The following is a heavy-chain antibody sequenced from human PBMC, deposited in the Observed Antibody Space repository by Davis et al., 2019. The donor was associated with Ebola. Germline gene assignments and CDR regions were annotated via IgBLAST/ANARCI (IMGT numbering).Heavy chain of an antibody. J-gene: IGHJ4*02. CDR3: AKDITMIGKYYFDN. Sequence: SLKISCAASGFTFGHYAMHWVRQAPGKGPEWVSGIGWNSGNIGYAGSVKGRFTISRDNAKNSLYLQMNSLRAEDTALYYCAKDITMIGKYYFDNWGQGTLVTVSS. V-gene: IGHV3-9*01. CDR1: GFTFGHYA. CDR2: IGWNSGNI. D-gene: IGHD3-22*01.